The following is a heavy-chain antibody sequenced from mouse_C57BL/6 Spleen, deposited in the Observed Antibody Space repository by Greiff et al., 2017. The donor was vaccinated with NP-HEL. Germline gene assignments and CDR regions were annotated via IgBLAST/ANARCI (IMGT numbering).Heavy chain of an antibody. CDR2: INPNNGGT. CDR1: GYTFTDYY. CDR3: ADYEFAD. J-gene: IGHJ3*01. Sequence: EVQLQQSGPELVKPGASVKISCKASGYTFTDYYMNWVKQSHGKSLEWIGDINPNNGGTSYNQKFKGKATLTVDKSSSTAYMELRSLTSEDSAVYYCADYEFADGGQGTLVTVSA. V-gene: IGHV1-26*01. D-gene: IGHD2-4*01.